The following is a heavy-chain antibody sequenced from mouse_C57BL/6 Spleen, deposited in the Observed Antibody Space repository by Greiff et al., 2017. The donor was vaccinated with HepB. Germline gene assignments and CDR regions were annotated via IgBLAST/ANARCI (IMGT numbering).Heavy chain of an antibody. D-gene: IGHD4-1*02. CDR3: TREEGPTGPVGGSYYAMDY. V-gene: IGHV5-9-1*02. CDR1: GFTFSSYA. CDR2: ISSGGDYI. Sequence: EVKVVESGDGLVKPGGSLKLSCAASGFTFSSYAMSWVRQTPEKRLEWVAYISSGGDYIYSADTVKGRFTISRDNARNTLYLQMSSLKSEDTAMYYCTREEGPTGPVGGSYYAMDYWGQGTSVTVSS. J-gene: IGHJ4*01.